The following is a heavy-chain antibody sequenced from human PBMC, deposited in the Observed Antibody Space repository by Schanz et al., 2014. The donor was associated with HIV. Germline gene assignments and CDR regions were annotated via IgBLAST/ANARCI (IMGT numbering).Heavy chain of an antibody. CDR1: GFTFSSYA. J-gene: IGHJ4*02. CDR3: AKDRFEHFYYSSGPYDYFDY. D-gene: IGHD3-22*01. CDR2: VGYGGDNT. V-gene: IGHV3-23*01. Sequence: EVQLLESGGGLVQPGGSLRLSCAASGFTFSSYAMSWVRLAPGKGLEWVSTVGYGGDNTYYADSVEGRFTVSRDNSKNTLSLQMNSLRAEDTAVYYCAKDRFEHFYYSSGPYDYFDYWGQGTLVTVSS.